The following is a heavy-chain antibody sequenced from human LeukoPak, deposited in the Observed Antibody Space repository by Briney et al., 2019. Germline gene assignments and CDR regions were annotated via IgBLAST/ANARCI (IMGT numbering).Heavy chain of an antibody. D-gene: IGHD2-21*02. CDR2: IYYSGST. CDR3: ARTNSPYYCGGDCYSDYYYYMDV. J-gene: IGHJ6*03. CDR1: GGSISSYY. Sequence: SETLSLTCTVSGGSISSYYWSWIRQPGGKGLEWIGYIYYSGSTNYNPSLKSRVTISVDTSKNQFSLKLSSVTAADTAVYYCARTNSPYYCGGDCYSDYYYYMDVWGKGTTVTVSS. V-gene: IGHV4-59*01.